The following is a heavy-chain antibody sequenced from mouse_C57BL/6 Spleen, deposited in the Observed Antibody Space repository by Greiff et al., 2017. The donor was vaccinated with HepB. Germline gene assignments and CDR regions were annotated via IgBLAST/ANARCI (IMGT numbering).Heavy chain of an antibody. Sequence: QVQLQQPGAELVMPGASVKLSCKASGYTFTSYWMHWVKQRPGQGLEWIGEIDPSDSYTNYNQKFKGKSTLTVDKSSSTAYMQLSSLTSEDSAVYYCATGEYDWFAYWGQGTLVTVSA. CDR1: GYTFTSYW. CDR2: IDPSDSYT. J-gene: IGHJ3*01. CDR3: ATGEYDWFAY. V-gene: IGHV1-69*01. D-gene: IGHD2-13*01.